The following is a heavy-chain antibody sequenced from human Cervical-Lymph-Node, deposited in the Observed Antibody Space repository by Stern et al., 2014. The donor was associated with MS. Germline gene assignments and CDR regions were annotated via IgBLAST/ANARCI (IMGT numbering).Heavy chain of an antibody. CDR1: GIIFSGTS. CDR2: IRSRANGQTT. V-gene: IGHV3-73*01. D-gene: IGHD3-10*01. CDR3: VSDGSGWRN. J-gene: IGHJ4*02. Sequence: VQLVESGGGLVQPGGSLKLSCVASGIIFSGTSMHWVRQASGTGLEWIGRIRSRANGQTTVYTASVKGRITISRDDSKNTAYLQMNSLKTEDTAVYYCVSDGSGWRNWGQGTLVTVSS.